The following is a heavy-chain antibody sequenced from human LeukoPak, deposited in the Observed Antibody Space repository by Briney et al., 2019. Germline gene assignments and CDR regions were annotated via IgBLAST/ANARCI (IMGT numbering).Heavy chain of an antibody. J-gene: IGHJ4*02. V-gene: IGHV4-59*12. Sequence: PSETLSLTCTVSGGSISSFYWSWIRQPPGKGLEWIGNIYYSGSTNYNPSLKSRVTISVDTSKNQFSLKLSSVTAADTAVYYCATWYGGYSDYWGQGTLVTVSS. CDR2: IYYSGST. CDR3: ATWYGGYSDY. D-gene: IGHD3-22*01. CDR1: GGSISSFY.